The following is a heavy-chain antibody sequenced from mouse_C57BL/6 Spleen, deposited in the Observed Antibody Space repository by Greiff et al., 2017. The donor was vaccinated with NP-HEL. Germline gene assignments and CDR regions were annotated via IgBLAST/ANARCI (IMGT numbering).Heavy chain of an antibody. V-gene: IGHV3-6*01. Sequence: EVQLQQSGPGLVKPSQSLSLTCSVTGYSITSGYYWNWIRQFPGNKLEWMGYISYAGSNNYNPSLKNRISITRDTSKNQFFLKLNSVTTEDTATYYWARRGGYDDAMDYWGQGTSVTVSS. D-gene: IGHD2-2*01. CDR2: ISYAGSN. CDR3: ARRGGYDDAMDY. CDR1: GYSITSGYY. J-gene: IGHJ4*01.